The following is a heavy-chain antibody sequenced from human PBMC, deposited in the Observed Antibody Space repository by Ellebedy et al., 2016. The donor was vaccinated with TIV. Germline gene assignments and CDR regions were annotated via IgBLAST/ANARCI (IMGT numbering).Heavy chain of an antibody. CDR2: INHSGST. D-gene: IGHD2-8*01. Sequence: SETLSLTXAVYGGSFSGYYWSWIRQPPGKGLEWIGEINHSGSTNYNPSLKSRVTISVDTSKNQFSLKLSSVTAADTAVYYCARAKWLDYWGQGTLVTVSS. CDR1: GGSFSGYY. CDR3: ARAKWLDY. V-gene: IGHV4-34*01. J-gene: IGHJ4*02.